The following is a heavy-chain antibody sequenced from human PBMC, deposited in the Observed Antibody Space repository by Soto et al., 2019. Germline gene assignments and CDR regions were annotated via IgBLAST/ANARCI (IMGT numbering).Heavy chain of an antibody. Sequence: GGSLRLSCVGSGFTFSDYAMAWVRQSPGKGLEWVSSISGSGGSTYYADSVKGRFTISRDNSKNTVFLQMNSLRAEDTAVYYCAKDHGMDVWGQGATVTVSS. CDR1: GFTFSDYA. CDR3: AKDHGMDV. J-gene: IGHJ6*02. V-gene: IGHV3-23*01. CDR2: ISGSGGST.